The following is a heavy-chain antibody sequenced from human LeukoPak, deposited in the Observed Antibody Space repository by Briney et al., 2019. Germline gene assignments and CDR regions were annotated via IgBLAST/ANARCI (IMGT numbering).Heavy chain of an antibody. CDR1: GFTFSNYA. CDR2: VGGSGVKT. V-gene: IGHV3-23*01. Sequence: GGSLRLSCAASGFTFSNYAIHWVRQAPGKGLEWVSIVGGSGVKTYYADSVKGRFTISRDNSKNTVYPQMNGLRAEDTAVYYCAKRGDCSGTCTYDYWGQGTLVTVSS. CDR3: AKRGDCSGTCTYDY. D-gene: IGHD2-2*01. J-gene: IGHJ4*02.